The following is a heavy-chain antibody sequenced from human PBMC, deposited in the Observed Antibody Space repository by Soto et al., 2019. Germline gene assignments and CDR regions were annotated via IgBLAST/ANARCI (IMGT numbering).Heavy chain of an antibody. J-gene: IGHJ4*02. D-gene: IGHD5-18*01. V-gene: IGHV1-69*13. CDR2: ITPIYPTT. CDR3: ARIPRYSFPTPDDLDS. Sequence: SVKVSCKASGGTFYTYTFSWVRQAPGQGLEWMGSITPIYPTTNYAEKFQGRLTVTADGSTNTAYMELNSLTSEDTAVYYCARIPRYSFPTPDDLDSWGQGTLVTVSS. CDR1: GGTFYTYT.